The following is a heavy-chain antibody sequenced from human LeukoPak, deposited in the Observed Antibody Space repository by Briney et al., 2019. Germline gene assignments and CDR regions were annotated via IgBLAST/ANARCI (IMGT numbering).Heavy chain of an antibody. CDR2: IYYSGST. D-gene: IGHD2-2*01. CDR1: GGSISSYY. CDR3: AREVVPAALIDY. J-gene: IGHJ4*02. V-gene: IGHV4-59*01. Sequence: SETLSLTCTVSGGSISSYYWSWIRQPPGKGLEWIGYIYYSGSTNYNPSLKSRVTLSVDTSKNQFSLKLSSVTAADTAVYYCAREVVPAALIDYWGQGTLVTVSS.